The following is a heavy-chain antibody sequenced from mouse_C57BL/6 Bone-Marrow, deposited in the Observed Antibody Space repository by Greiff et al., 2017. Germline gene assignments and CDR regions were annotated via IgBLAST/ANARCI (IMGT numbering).Heavy chain of an antibody. CDR3: ARRGYGGY. Sequence: QVQLQQPGAELVKPGASVKLSCKASGYTFTSYWMQWVKQRPGQGLGWIGEIDPSDSYTNYNQKFKGKATLTVDTSSRTAYMQLSSLTSEDSAVYYCARRGYGGYWGQGTTLTVSS. J-gene: IGHJ2*01. V-gene: IGHV1-50*01. CDR1: GYTFTSYW. D-gene: IGHD1-2*01. CDR2: IDPSDSYT.